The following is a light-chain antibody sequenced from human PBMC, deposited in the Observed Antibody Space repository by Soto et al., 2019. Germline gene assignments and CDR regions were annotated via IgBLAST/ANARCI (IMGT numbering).Light chain of an antibody. V-gene: IGLV4-69*01. J-gene: IGLJ3*02. CDR3: QTWGTGTV. CDR1: SGHSSYA. CDR2: LNSDGSH. Sequence: QPVLTQSPSASASLGASVKLTCTLSSGHSSYAIAWHQQQPEKGPRYLMKLNSDGSHSKGDGIPDRFSGSSSGAERYLTISSLQSEDEADYYFQTWGTGTVFGGGTKLAVL.